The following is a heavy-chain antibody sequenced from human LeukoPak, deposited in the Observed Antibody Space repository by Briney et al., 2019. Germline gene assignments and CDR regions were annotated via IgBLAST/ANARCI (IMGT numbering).Heavy chain of an antibody. CDR1: GYTFIDYY. J-gene: IGHJ5*02. V-gene: IGHV1-2*06. D-gene: IGHD3-22*01. CDR3: ARDDNSGYYSGP. Sequence: ASVKVSCKASGYTFIDYYMHWVRQAPGQGLEWMGRINPSSGGTNYAQKFQGRVTMTRDTSISTAYMELSRLRFDDTAVYYCARDDNSGYYSGPWGQGTLVTVSS. CDR2: INPSSGGT.